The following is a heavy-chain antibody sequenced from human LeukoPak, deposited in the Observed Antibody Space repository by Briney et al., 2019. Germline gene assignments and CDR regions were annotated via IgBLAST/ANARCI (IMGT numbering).Heavy chain of an antibody. CDR2: INPSGGST. V-gene: IGHV1-46*01. D-gene: IGHD4-17*01. CDR3: ARGDLVTTSLYWYFDL. Sequence: ASVKVSCKASGYTFTSYYIHWVRQAPGQGLEWMGIINPSGGSTSYAQKFQGRVTMTRDTSTSTVYMELSSLRSEDTAVYYCARGDLVTTSLYWYFDLWGRGTLVTVSS. CDR1: GYTFTSYY. J-gene: IGHJ2*01.